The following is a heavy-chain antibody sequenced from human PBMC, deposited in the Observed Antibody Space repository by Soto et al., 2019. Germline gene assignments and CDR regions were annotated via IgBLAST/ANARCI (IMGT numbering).Heavy chain of an antibody. CDR2: INPDRGGT. CDR1: GYRFTGYH. CDR3: AADYCSDINFYTLLASDY. D-gene: IGHD2-15*01. J-gene: IGHJ4*02. V-gene: IGHV1-2*02. Sequence: QVQLVQSGAEVKKPGASVKVSCKASGYRFTGYHMHWVRQAPGQGLEWMGRINPDRGGTNYAQKFQGRFTVTRDTSISTAYLELSGLTSDDTAVYYCAADYCSDINFYTLLASDYWGQGTLVSVSS.